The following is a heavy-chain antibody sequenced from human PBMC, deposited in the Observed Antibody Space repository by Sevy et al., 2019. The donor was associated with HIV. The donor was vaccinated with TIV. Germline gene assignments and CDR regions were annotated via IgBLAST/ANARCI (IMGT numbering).Heavy chain of an antibody. CDR1: GFTFSSYS. CDR3: ARDQGRSIAAAYAFDI. D-gene: IGHD6-13*01. V-gene: IGHV3-21*01. J-gene: IGHJ3*02. Sequence: GGSLRLSCAASGFTFSSYSMNWVRQAPGKGLEWVSSISSSSSYIYYAHSVKGRFTISRDNAKNSLYLQMNSLRAEDTAVYYCARDQGRSIAAAYAFDIWGQGTMVTVSS. CDR2: ISSSSSYI.